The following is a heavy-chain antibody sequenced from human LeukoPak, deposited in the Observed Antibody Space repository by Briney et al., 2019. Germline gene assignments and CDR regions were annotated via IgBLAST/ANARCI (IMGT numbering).Heavy chain of an antibody. J-gene: IGHJ4*02. CDR2: INTDGSTT. CDR1: GFTFSSYW. CDR3: ARSIDY. V-gene: IGHV3-74*01. Sequence: PGGSLRLSCTASGFTFSSYWMHWVRQAPGKGLVWVSRINTDGSTTNYADSVRGRFTISRDNAKNTVYLQMNSLRAEDAAVYFCARSIDYWGQGTLVTVSS.